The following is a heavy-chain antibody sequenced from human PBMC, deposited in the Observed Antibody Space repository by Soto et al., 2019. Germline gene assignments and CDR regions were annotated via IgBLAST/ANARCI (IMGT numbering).Heavy chain of an antibody. CDR3: AKRGSSMPDRPGNYFDS. J-gene: IGHJ4*02. Sequence: GGSLRLSCAASGFTFGSYAMSWVRQAPGKGLDWVSTISASGVGIYYADSVRGRFTTSRDNSKNTLYLQMDSLRVEDTATYYCAKRGSSMPDRPGNYFDSWGQGTLVTVSS. CDR2: ISASGVGI. D-gene: IGHD6-6*01. CDR1: GFTFGSYA. V-gene: IGHV3-23*01.